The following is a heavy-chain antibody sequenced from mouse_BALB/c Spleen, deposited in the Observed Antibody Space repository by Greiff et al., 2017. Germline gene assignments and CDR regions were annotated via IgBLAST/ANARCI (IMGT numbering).Heavy chain of an antibody. D-gene: IGHD2-2*01. CDR1: GYSFTSYW. V-gene: IGHV1-59*01. Sequence: VQLQESGPQLVRPGASVKLSCTASGYSFTSYWMHWVKQRPGQGLEWIGMIDPSDSETRLNQKFKDKATLTVDKSSSTAYMQLSSPTSEDSAVYYGARSVYYGYKEYYFDYWGQGTTLTVSA. CDR3: ARSVYYGYKEYYFDY. J-gene: IGHJ2*01. CDR2: IDPSDSET.